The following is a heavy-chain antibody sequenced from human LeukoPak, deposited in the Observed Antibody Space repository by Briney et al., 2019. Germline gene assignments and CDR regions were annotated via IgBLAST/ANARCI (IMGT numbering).Heavy chain of an antibody. Sequence: GGSLRLSCAASGFTFSNAWMRWIRQAPGKGLEWVSYISSSGSTIYYAHSVKGRFTISRDNAKNSLYLQMNSLRAEDTSVYYCAKEILQLTDWGQGTLVTVSS. J-gene: IGHJ4*02. CDR2: ISSSGSTI. V-gene: IGHV3-11*01. CDR3: AKEILQLTD. CDR1: GFTFSNAW. D-gene: IGHD6-13*01.